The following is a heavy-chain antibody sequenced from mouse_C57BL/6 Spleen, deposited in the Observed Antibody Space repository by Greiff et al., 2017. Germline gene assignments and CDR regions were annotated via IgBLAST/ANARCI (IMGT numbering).Heavy chain of an antibody. CDR1: GYTFTDYY. CDR3: AREGSTLTGGFDV. Sequence: EVQLQQSGPVLVKPGASVKMSCKASGYTFTDYYMNWVKQSHGKSLEWIGVINPYNGGTSYNQKFKGKATLTVDKSSSTAYMELNSLTSEDSAVYYCAREGSTLTGGFDVWGTGTTVTVSS. CDR2: INPYNGGT. V-gene: IGHV1-19*01. J-gene: IGHJ1*03. D-gene: IGHD4-1*01.